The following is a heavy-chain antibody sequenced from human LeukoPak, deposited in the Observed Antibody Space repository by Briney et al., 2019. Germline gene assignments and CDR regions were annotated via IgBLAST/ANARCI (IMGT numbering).Heavy chain of an antibody. V-gene: IGHV3-74*01. Sequence: GGSLRLSCAASGFTFSDTWMHWVRQAPGKGLVWVSRIRSDGSDTRYAESVKGRFTISRDNAKNTLYLQMNSLRAEDTAVYYCARRGDGLDYWGQGTLVTVSS. J-gene: IGHJ4*02. CDR1: GFTFSDTW. D-gene: IGHD5-24*01. CDR3: ARRGDGLDY. CDR2: IRSDGSDT.